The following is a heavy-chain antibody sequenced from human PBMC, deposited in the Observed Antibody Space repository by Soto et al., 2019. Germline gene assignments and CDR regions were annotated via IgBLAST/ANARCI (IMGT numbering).Heavy chain of an antibody. D-gene: IGHD5-12*01. CDR1: GFTFSSYA. CDR2: ISYDGSNK. CDR3: ARGDGYNPFHSPYGMDV. V-gene: IGHV3-30-3*01. J-gene: IGHJ6*02. Sequence: QVQLVESGGGVVQPGRSLRLSCAASGFTFSSYAMHWVRQAPGKGLEWVAVISYDGSNKYYADSVKGRFTISRDNSKNTLYLQMNSLRAEDTAVYYCARGDGYNPFHSPYGMDVWGQGTTVTVSS.